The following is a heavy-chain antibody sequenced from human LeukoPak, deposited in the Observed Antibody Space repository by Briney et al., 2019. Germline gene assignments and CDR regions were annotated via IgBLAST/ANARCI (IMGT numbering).Heavy chain of an antibody. CDR3: ARDLLYCGGDCYPDL. CDR1: GGSISRSDYY. J-gene: IGHJ5*02. V-gene: IGHV4-61*08. Sequence: SETLSLTCSVSGGSISRSDYYWSWIRQPPGKGLEWIGYIYYSGSTNYNPSLKSRVTISVDTSKNQFTLKLSSVTAADTAVYYCARDLLYCGGDCYPDLWGQGTLVTVSS. CDR2: IYYSGST. D-gene: IGHD2-21*02.